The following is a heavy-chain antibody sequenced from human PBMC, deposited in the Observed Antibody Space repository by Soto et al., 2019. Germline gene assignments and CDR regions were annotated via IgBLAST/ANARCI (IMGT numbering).Heavy chain of an antibody. CDR3: ARSVAAAFYGWFDP. D-gene: IGHD6-13*01. J-gene: IGHJ5*02. Sequence: LETLSLTCTVSCGSISSYYWSWIRQPPGKGLEWIGYIYYSGSTNYNPSLKSRVTISVDTSKNQFSLKLSSVTAADTAVYYCARSVAAAFYGWFDPWGQGTLVTVS. V-gene: IGHV4-59*01. CDR1: CGSISSYY. CDR2: IYYSGST.